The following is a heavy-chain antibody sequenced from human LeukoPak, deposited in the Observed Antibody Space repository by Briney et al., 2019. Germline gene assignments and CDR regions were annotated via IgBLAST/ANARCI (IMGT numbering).Heavy chain of an antibody. D-gene: IGHD4-23*01. V-gene: IGHV3-74*01. Sequence: GGSLRLSCAASGFTFSSYWMHWVRQAPGKGLAWVSRINSDGSSTSYADSVKGRFTISRDNAKNTLYLQMNSLRAEDTAVYYCAKQPIDYAGDYYYYGMDVWGQGTTVTVSS. J-gene: IGHJ6*02. CDR3: AKQPIDYAGDYYYYGMDV. CDR2: INSDGSST. CDR1: GFTFSSYW.